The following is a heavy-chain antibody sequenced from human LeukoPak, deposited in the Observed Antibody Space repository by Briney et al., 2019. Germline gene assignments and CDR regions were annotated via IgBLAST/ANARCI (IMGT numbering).Heavy chain of an antibody. V-gene: IGHV4-39*07. CDR1: GGSISSSSYY. D-gene: IGHD2-2*01. J-gene: IGHJ4*02. Sequence: SETLSLTCTVSGGSISSSSYYWSWLRQSPGKGLEWIVTIYHTGRTYHNPSLKSRVTVSVDTSKNQFSLKLSSVTAADTAVYYCAAVEVVPAPWFDYWGQGTLVTVSS. CDR2: IYHTGRT. CDR3: AAVEVVPAPWFDY.